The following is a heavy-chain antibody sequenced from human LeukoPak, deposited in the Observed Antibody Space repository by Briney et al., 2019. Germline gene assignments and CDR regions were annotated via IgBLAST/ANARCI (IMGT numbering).Heavy chain of an antibody. V-gene: IGHV1-2*04. D-gene: IGHD6-13*01. CDR1: GHTFTGYY. Sequence: GASVKVSCKASGHTFTGYYMHWVRQAPGQGLEWMGWINPNSGGTNYAQKFQGWVTMTRDTSISTAYMELSRLRSDDTAVYYCARDGGYSSSLGLDYYYGMDVWGQGTTVTVSS. CDR2: INPNSGGT. J-gene: IGHJ6*02. CDR3: ARDGGYSSSLGLDYYYGMDV.